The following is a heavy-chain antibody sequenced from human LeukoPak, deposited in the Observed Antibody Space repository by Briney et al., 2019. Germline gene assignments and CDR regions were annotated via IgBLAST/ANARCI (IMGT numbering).Heavy chain of an antibody. CDR3: ARAVGTAMVHY. V-gene: IGHV4-31*02. CDR2: IYYSGST. Sequence: WVRQMPGKGLEWIGYIYYSGSTYYNPSLKSRVTISVDTSKNQFSLKLSSVTAADTAVYYCARAVGTAMVHYWGQGTLVTVSS. D-gene: IGHD5-18*01. J-gene: IGHJ4*02.